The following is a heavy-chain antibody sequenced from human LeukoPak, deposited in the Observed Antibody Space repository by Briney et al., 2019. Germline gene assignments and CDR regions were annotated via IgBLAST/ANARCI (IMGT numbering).Heavy chain of an antibody. CDR1: GFSFSIHW. CDR2: INQDGSAE. V-gene: IGHV3-7*01. CDR3: ARSSGVGTVDY. D-gene: IGHD3-10*01. J-gene: IGHJ4*02. Sequence: PGGSLRLSCAASGFSFSIHWMSWVRQAPGQGLEWVANINQDGSAEYYVDSVQGRFTISRDNAKNSLFLQMNSLRAEDTAVYYCARSSGVGTVDYWGQGTVVTVSS.